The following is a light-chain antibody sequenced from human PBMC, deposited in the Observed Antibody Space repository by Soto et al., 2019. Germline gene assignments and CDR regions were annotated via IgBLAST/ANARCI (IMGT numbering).Light chain of an antibody. Sequence: QSVLTQSASVSGSPGQSITFSCTGTSSDVGSYDYVSWHQQHPGKAPKLIIYDVNNRPSGVPSRFSGSKSGNTASLTISGLQTEDEADYYCCAYSTSGTHVFGTGTKVTVL. CDR1: SSDVGSYDY. J-gene: IGLJ1*01. V-gene: IGLV2-14*03. CDR2: DVN. CDR3: CAYSTSGTHV.